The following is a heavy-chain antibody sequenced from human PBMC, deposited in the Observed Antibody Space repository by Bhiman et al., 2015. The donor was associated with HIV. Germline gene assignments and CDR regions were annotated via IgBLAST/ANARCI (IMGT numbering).Heavy chain of an antibody. D-gene: IGHD1-7*01. Sequence: EVQLVESGGGLVQPGGSLRLSCAASGFTFSSYNMKWVRQAPGKGLEWVAYISRSSSTIYYADSVKGRFTISRDNAKNSLYLQMNSLRAEDTALYNCAKDTHWNYGGGFDYWGQGTLVTVSS. CDR1: GFTFSSYN. J-gene: IGHJ4*02. CDR3: AKDTHWNYGGGFDY. V-gene: IGHV3-48*01. CDR2: ISRSSSTI.